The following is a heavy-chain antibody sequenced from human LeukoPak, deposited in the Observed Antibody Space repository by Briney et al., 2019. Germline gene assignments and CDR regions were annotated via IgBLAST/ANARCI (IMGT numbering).Heavy chain of an antibody. CDR1: GFTFSIYA. CDR3: AKDLMARLAGATTHLDS. D-gene: IGHD1-26*01. CDR2: ISGSGGST. V-gene: IGHV3-23*01. Sequence: GGSLRLSCAASGFTFSIYAMSWVRQAPGKGLEWVSAISGSGGSTYYADSVKGRFTISRDNSKNTLYLQMNSLRAEDTAVYYCAKDLMARLAGATTHLDSWGQGTLVTVSS. J-gene: IGHJ4*02.